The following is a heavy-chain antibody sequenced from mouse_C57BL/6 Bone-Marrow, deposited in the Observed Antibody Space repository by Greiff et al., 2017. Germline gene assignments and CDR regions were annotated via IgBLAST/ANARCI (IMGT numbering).Heavy chain of an antibody. J-gene: IGHJ2*01. CDR2: ISSGGDYI. V-gene: IGHV5-9-1*02. Sequence: EVHLVESGEGLVKPGGSLKLSCAASGFTFSSYAMSWVRQTPEKRLEWVAYISSGGDYICYADTVKGRFTISRDNARNTLYLQMSSLKSEDTAMYYCTTNWDGVDYWGQGTTLTVSS. CDR1: GFTFSSYA. D-gene: IGHD4-1*01. CDR3: TTNWDGVDY.